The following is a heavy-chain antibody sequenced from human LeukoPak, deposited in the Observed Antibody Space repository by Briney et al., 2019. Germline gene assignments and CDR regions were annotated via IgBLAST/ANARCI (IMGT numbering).Heavy chain of an antibody. D-gene: IGHD3-22*01. CDR2: INAGNGNT. Sequence: GASVKVSCKASGYTFTSYAMHWVRQAPGQRLEWMGWINAGNGNTKYSQKFQGRVTITRDTSASTAYMELSSLRSEDTAVYYCARGDADSSVEKDFDYWGQGTLVTVSS. CDR3: ARGDADSSVEKDFDY. CDR1: GYTFTSYA. V-gene: IGHV1-3*01. J-gene: IGHJ4*02.